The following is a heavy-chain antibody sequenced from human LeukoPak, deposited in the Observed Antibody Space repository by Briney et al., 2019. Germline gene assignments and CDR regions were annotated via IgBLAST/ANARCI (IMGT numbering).Heavy chain of an antibody. V-gene: IGHV4-39*07. D-gene: IGHD6-13*01. Sequence: SETLSLTCAVSGGSIRSTSYYWGWIRQPPGKGLEWIGSIYYSGSTYYNPSLKSRVTISLDTSKNEFSLKLSSVTAADTAVYYCARDPFQAKAAAGSRTRRFDPWGQGTLVTVSS. CDR1: GGSIRSTSYY. J-gene: IGHJ5*02. CDR3: ARDPFQAKAAAGSRTRRFDP. CDR2: IYYSGST.